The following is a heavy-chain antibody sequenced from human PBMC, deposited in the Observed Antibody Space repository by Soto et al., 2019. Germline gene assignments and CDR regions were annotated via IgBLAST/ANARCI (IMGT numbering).Heavy chain of an antibody. CDR2: ISYDGSNK. CDR3: ARGAKYYYDSSGYRNWFDP. D-gene: IGHD3-22*01. V-gene: IGHV3-30-3*01. Sequence: GGSLRLSCAASGFTFSSYAMHWVRQAPGKGLEWVAVISYDGSNKYYADSVKGRFTISRDNSKNTLYLQMNSLRAEDTAVYYCARGAKYYYDSSGYRNWFDPWGQGTLVTVSS. J-gene: IGHJ5*02. CDR1: GFTFSSYA.